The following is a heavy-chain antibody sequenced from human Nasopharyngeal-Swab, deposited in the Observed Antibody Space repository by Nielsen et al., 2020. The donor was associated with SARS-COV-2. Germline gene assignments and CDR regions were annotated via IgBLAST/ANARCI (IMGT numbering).Heavy chain of an antibody. D-gene: IGHD3-16*01. CDR1: VGTLSSYA. J-gene: IGHJ6*03. CDR3: ARCMGSGGYYYYHYYMDV. V-gene: IGHV1-69*06. Sequence: AVKVSCKASVGTLSSYAISLVRQAPGQGLEWMGGIIPIFGTANYAQKFQGRVTITADKSTSTAYMELSSLRSEDMAVYYCARCMGSGGYYYYHYYMDVWGKGTPVTVSS. CDR2: IIPIFGTA.